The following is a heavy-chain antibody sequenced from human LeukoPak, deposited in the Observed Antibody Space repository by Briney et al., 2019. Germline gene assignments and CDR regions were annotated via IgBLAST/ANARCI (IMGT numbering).Heavy chain of an antibody. J-gene: IGHJ4*02. CDR3: AREFMGVYFDY. Sequence: PGGSLRLSCVASGFTVSTNYMSWVRQAPGKGLEWVSIIYSGGSTYYIDSVKDRFTISRDNSKNTMYLQMNSLRAEDTAVYYCAREFMGVYFDYWGQGTLVTVSS. V-gene: IGHV3-66*01. CDR2: IYSGGST. CDR1: GFTVSTNY. D-gene: IGHD3-16*01.